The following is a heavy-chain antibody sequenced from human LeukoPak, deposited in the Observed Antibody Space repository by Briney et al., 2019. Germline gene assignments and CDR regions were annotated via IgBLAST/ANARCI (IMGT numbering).Heavy chain of an antibody. CDR1: GGSIRSNGYF. J-gene: IGHJ4*02. CDR2: VSYSGTT. D-gene: IGHD1-26*01. Sequence: SETLSLTCTVSGGSIRSNGYFWSWIRQPPGKGLEWIATVSYSGTTYYNPSLKSRVTMSVDTSTNHFSLKLSSVTAADTAVYYCARYSFSVGRHFDYWGQGTLVTVSS. CDR3: ARYSFSVGRHFDY. V-gene: IGHV4-39*02.